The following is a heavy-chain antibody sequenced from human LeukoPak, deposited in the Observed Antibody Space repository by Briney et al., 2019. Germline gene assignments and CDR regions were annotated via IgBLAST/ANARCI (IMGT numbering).Heavy chain of an antibody. J-gene: IGHJ4*02. Sequence: GGTLRLSCAPSGFTFSSYAMSWVRQAPGKGLEWVSGISGSGGTTYYADSVKGRFTISRDNSKNTLYLQMNSLRAEDTAVYYCARDDHYDYVWGSYRPFDYWGQGTLVTVSS. CDR1: GFTFSSYA. CDR3: ARDDHYDYVWGSYRPFDY. CDR2: ISGSGGTT. V-gene: IGHV3-23*01. D-gene: IGHD3-16*02.